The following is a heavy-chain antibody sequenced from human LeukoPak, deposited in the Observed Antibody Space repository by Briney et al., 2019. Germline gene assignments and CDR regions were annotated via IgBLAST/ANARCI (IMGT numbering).Heavy chain of an antibody. CDR1: GYTFTGYY. CDR2: FDPEDGET. D-gene: IGHD2-2*01. V-gene: IGHV1-24*01. Sequence: ASVKVSCKASGYTFTGYYMHWVRQAPGKGLEWMGGFDPEDGETIYAQKFQGRVTMTEDTSTDTAYMELSSLRSEDTAVYYCATLDQLLRNWFDPWGQGTLVTVSS. CDR3: ATLDQLLRNWFDP. J-gene: IGHJ5*02.